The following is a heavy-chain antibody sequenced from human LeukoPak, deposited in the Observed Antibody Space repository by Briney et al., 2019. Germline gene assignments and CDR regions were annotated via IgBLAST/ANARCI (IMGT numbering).Heavy chain of an antibody. J-gene: IGHJ4*02. CDR3: AKDPNGSGHYYFDY. Sequence: GGSLRLSCAASGFTFSNYAMSWVRQATGKGLEWVSAISGSGGSTYYADSVKGRFTISRDNSKNTLYLQMNSLRAEDSAVYYCAKDPNGSGHYYFDYWGQGTLVTVSS. CDR1: GFTFSNYA. CDR2: ISGSGGST. D-gene: IGHD6-19*01. V-gene: IGHV3-23*01.